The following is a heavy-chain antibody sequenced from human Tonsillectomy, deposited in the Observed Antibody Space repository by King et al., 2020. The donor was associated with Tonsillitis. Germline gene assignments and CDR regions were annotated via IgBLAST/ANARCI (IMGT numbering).Heavy chain of an antibody. D-gene: IGHD3-22*01. J-gene: IGHJ4*02. V-gene: IGHV5-51*01. CDR2: IYPGDSDT. Sequence: GQLVQSGAEVKKPGESLKVSCKGSGYSFTSYWIGWVRQMPGKGLEWMGIIYPGDSDTRYSPSFQGQVTISADKSISTAYLQWSSLKASDTAMYYCARRSEGGSSGYYYVPGDYWGQGTLVTVSS. CDR1: GYSFTSYW. CDR3: ARRSEGGSSGYYYVPGDY.